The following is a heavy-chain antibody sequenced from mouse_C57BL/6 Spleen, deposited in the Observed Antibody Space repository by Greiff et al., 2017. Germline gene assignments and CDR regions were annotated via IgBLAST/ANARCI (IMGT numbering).Heavy chain of an antibody. CDR3: ARVSRTGTFFDY. D-gene: IGHD4-1*01. V-gene: IGHV1-82*01. Sequence: QVQLKQSGPELVKPGASVKISCKASGYAFSSSWMNWVKQRPGKGLEWIGRIYPGDGDTNYNGKFKGKATLTADKSSSTAYMQLSSLTSEDSAVYFCARVSRTGTFFDYWGQGTTLTVSS. J-gene: IGHJ2*01. CDR1: GYAFSSSW. CDR2: IYPGDGDT.